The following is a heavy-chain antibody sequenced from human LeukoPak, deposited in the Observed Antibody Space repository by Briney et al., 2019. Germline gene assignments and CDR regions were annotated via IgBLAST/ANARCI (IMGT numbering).Heavy chain of an antibody. D-gene: IGHD6-13*01. Sequence: GGSLRLSCAASGFTFSSYSMNWVRQAPGKGLEWVSSISSSSSYIYYADSVKGRFTISRDNAKNSLYLQMNSLRAEDTAVYYCARDLGERIAAAGIPPGTNYYYYYYMDVWGKGTTVTVSS. CDR1: GFTFSSYS. CDR3: ARDLGERIAAAGIPPGTNYYYYYYMDV. J-gene: IGHJ6*03. V-gene: IGHV3-21*01. CDR2: ISSSSSYI.